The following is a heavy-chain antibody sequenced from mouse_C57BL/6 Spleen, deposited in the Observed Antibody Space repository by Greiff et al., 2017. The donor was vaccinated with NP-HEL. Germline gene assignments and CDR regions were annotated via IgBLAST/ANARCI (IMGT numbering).Heavy chain of an antibody. CDR3: AREFLAPAAEFAY. Sequence: VKLQESGAELARPGASVKMSCKASGYTFTSYTMHWVKQRPGQGLEWIGYINPSSGYTKYNQKFKDKATLTADKSSSTAYMQLSSLTSEDSAVYYCAREFLAPAAEFAYRGQGTLVTVSA. V-gene: IGHV1-4*01. D-gene: IGHD6-1*01. CDR2: INPSSGYT. CDR1: GYTFTSYT. J-gene: IGHJ3*01.